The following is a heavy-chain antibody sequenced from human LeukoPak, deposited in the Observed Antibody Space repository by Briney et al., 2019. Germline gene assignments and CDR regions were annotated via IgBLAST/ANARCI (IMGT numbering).Heavy chain of an antibody. J-gene: IGHJ6*02. CDR2: ISSSGSTI. D-gene: IGHD3-9*01. Sequence: GGSLRLSCAASGFTFSNYSMNWVRQAPGKGLEWVSYISSSGSTIYYADSVKGRFTISRDNAKNSLYLQMNSLRAEDTAVYYCARDPDWNYGMDVWGQGTTVTVSS. CDR1: GFTFSNYS. V-gene: IGHV3-48*04. CDR3: ARDPDWNYGMDV.